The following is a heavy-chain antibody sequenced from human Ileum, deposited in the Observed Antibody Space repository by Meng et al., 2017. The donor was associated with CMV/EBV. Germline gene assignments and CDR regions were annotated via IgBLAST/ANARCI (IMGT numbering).Heavy chain of an antibody. J-gene: IGHJ4*02. V-gene: IGHV7-4-1*02. Sequence: KTSGYSFSSYGINWVREAPGQRLEWMGWIDTKTGNPAYAPDFTGRFVFSMDTSVSTAYLEISSLRAEDTAVYYCTRGAGAHTAKYDFWGRGTPVTVSS. CDR1: GYSFSSYG. D-gene: IGHD5-18*01. CDR3: TRGAGAHTAKYDF. CDR2: IDTKTGNP.